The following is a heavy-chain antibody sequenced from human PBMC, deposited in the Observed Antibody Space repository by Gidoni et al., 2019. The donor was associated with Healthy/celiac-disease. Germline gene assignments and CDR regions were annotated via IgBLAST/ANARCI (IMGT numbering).Heavy chain of an antibody. Sequence: QLQLQEPGPGLVKPSETLSLTCTVSGGSISSSSYYWGWIRQPPGKGREWIGSIYYSGSTYYNPSLKSRVTISVDTSKNQFSLKLSSVTAADTAVYYCARVFWSDAFDIWGQGTMVTVSS. V-gene: IGHV4-39*01. CDR1: GGSISSSSYY. CDR3: ARVFWSDAFDI. CDR2: IYYSGST. J-gene: IGHJ3*02. D-gene: IGHD3-9*01.